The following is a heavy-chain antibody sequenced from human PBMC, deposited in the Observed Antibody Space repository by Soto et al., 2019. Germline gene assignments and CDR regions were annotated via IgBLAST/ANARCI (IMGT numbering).Heavy chain of an antibody. V-gene: IGHV4-39*01. CDR3: ARHNTIYFDY. D-gene: IGHD3-3*01. CDR1: GVSISSSSYY. Sequence: PSDSLSLTCTVSGVSISSSSYYWGWIRQPPGKGLEWIGSIYYSGSTYYNPSLKSRVTISVDTSKNQFSLKLSSVTAADTAVYYCARHNTIYFDYWGQGTLVTVSS. J-gene: IGHJ4*02. CDR2: IYYSGST.